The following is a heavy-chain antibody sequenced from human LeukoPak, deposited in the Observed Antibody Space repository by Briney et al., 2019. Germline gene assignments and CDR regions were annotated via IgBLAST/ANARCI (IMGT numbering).Heavy chain of an antibody. CDR2: INWNGGST. CDR1: GFTFDDYG. Sequence: GGSLRLSCAASGFTFDDYGMSWVRQAPGKGLEWVSGINWNGGSTGYADSVKGRFTISRDNAKNSLYLQVNSLRADDTALYYCARGDSSGWYFDDWGQGTLVTVSS. CDR3: ARGDSSGWYFDD. D-gene: IGHD6-19*01. J-gene: IGHJ4*02. V-gene: IGHV3-20*04.